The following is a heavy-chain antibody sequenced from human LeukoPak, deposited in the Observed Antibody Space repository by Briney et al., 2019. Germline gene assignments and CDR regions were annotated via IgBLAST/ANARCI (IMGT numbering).Heavy chain of an antibody. J-gene: IGHJ4*02. D-gene: IGHD4-11*01. CDR3: ARDLDYSTGFDY. Sequence: GGSVRLSCATSGFTFSSSTFGSYTMNWVRQAPGKGLEWVSSISSTGTYIYYTDSVKGRFTISRDIANSLLYLQMNSLRADDTAVYYCARDLDYSTGFDYWGQGTLVTVSS. CDR1: GFTFSSSTFGSYT. V-gene: IGHV3-21*01. CDR2: ISSTGTYI.